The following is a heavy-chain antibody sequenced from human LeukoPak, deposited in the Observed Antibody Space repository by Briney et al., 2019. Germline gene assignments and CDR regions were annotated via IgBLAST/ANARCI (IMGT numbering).Heavy chain of an antibody. CDR3: ARVGPDYDILTGYYGMYYFDY. CDR1: GFTFSSYW. CDR2: IKQDGSEK. J-gene: IGHJ4*02. D-gene: IGHD3-9*01. V-gene: IGHV3-7*01. Sequence: GGSLRLSCAASGFTFSSYWMSWVRQAPGKGLEWVANIKQDGSEKYYVDSVKGRFTISRDNAKNSPYLQMNSLRAEDTAVYYSARVGPDYDILTGYYGMYYFDYWGQGTLVTVSS.